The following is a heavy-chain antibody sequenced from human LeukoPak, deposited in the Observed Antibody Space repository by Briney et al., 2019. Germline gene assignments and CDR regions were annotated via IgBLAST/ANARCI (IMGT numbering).Heavy chain of an antibody. CDR2: INHSGST. V-gene: IGHV4-34*01. J-gene: IGHJ6*03. Sequence: PSETLSLTCAIYGGSFSGYYWSWIRQPPGKGLEWIGEINHSGSTNYNPSLKSRVTISVDTSKNQFSLKLSSVTAADTAVYYCARGLVPSNYYYYMDVWGKGTTVTVSS. CDR3: ARGLVPSNYYYYMDV. D-gene: IGHD2-8*02. CDR1: GGSFSGYY.